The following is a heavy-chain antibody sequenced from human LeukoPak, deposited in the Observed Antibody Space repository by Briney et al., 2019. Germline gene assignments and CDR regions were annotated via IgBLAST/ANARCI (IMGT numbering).Heavy chain of an antibody. J-gene: IGHJ4*02. Sequence: PGGSLRLSCAASGFTFSDAWMSWVRQAPGKGLEWVGRIKSKTDGGTTDYAAPVKGRFTISRDDSKNTRYLQMNSLKIEDTAVYYCARYYGDSGSQYYFDYWGQGTLVTVSS. V-gene: IGHV3-15*01. CDR3: ARYYGDSGSQYYFDY. CDR2: IKSKTDGGTT. CDR1: GFTFSDAW. D-gene: IGHD3-22*01.